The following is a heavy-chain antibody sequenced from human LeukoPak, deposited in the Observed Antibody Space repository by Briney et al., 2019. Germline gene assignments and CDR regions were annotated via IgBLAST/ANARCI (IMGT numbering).Heavy chain of an antibody. CDR3: ASMSGSYNY. J-gene: IGHJ4*02. D-gene: IGHD1-26*01. CDR2: ISYSGST. CDR1: GGSISSSSYY. V-gene: IGHV4-39*07. Sequence: SETLSLTCTVSGGSISSSSYYWGWIRQPPGKGLEWIGSISYSGSTYYNPSLKSRVTISVDKSKNQFSLKLSSVTAADTAVYYCASMSGSYNYWGQGTLVTVSS.